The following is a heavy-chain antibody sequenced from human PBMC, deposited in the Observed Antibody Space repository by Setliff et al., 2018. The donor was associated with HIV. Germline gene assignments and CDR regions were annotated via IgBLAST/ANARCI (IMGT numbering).Heavy chain of an antibody. CDR1: GGSISTSY. CDR3: ARASSRDWYNYFDP. J-gene: IGHJ5*02. V-gene: IGHV4-4*07. Sequence: PSETLSLTCSVSGGSISTSYWSWIRRPAGKGLEWIGDIYATGSPNYNPSLKSRVTMSLDISKNQFSLTLTSVTAADTAVYYCARASSRDWYNYFDPWGQGTLVTVSS. D-gene: IGHD6-19*01. CDR2: IYATGSP.